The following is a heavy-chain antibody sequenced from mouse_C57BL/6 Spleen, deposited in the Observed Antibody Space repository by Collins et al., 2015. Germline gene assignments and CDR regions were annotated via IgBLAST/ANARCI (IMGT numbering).Heavy chain of an antibody. D-gene: IGHD1-1*01. CDR2: IDPEDGDT. Sequence: NIKDYYMHWVKQRPEQGLEWIGRIDPEDGDTEYAPKFQGKATMAADTSSNTAYLQLSSLTSEDTAVYYCTTPSSYYFDYGAKAPLSQSPQ. CDR3: TTPSSYYFDY. J-gene: IGHJ2*01. V-gene: IGHV14-1*01. CDR1: NIKDYY.